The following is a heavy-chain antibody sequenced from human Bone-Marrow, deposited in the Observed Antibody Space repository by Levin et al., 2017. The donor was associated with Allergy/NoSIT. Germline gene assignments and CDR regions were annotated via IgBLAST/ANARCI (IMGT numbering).Heavy chain of an antibody. J-gene: IGHJ4*02. D-gene: IGHD3-3*01. V-gene: IGHV3-23*01. CDR2: VRGSEDHT. Sequence: GGSLRLSCAASGFTFSTYVMTWVRQAPGKGLEWVSAVRGSEDHTFYAESVKGRFTISRDNSKNTGFLQMNSLRVEDTAIYYCARGWSAESHYSTHWGQGTLVTVSS. CDR3: ARGWSAESHYSTH. CDR1: GFTFSTYV.